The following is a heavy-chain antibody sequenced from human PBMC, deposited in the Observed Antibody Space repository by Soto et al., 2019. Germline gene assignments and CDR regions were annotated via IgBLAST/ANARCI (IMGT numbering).Heavy chain of an antibody. V-gene: IGHV1-2*02. CDR2: INPNSGGT. CDR1: GYTFTGYY. J-gene: IGHJ4*02. Sequence: ASVKVSCKASGYTFTGYYMHWVRQAPGQGLEWTGWINPNSGGTNYARKFQGRVTMTRDTSISTAYMELSRLRSDDTAVYYCARDGPSGIAAAGPYYFDYWGQGTLVTVSS. CDR3: ARDGPSGIAAAGPYYFDY. D-gene: IGHD6-13*01.